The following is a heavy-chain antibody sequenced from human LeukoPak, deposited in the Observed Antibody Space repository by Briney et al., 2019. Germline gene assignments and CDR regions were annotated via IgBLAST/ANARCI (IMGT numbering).Heavy chain of an antibody. V-gene: IGHV3-33*01. D-gene: IGHD4-17*01. J-gene: IGHJ4*02. CDR2: IWYDGSNK. Sequence: GGSLRLSCAASGFTFSSYGMHWVRQAPGKGLEWVAVIWYDGSNKYYADSVKGRLTISRDNSKNTLYLQMSSLRAEDTAVYYCARRAYGDYDNYFDYWGQGTLVTVSS. CDR1: GFTFSSYG. CDR3: ARRAYGDYDNYFDY.